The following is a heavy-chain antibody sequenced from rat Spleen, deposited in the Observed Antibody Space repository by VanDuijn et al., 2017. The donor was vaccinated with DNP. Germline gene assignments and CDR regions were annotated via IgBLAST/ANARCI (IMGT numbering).Heavy chain of an antibody. D-gene: IGHD1-2*01. Sequence: VQLKESGPGLVQPSQTLSLTCTVSGFSLTDYSVHWVRQPPGKGLEWMGRMRYDGDTYYNSTVQSRLSISRDTSKSQVFLKMNSLQPEDTGTYYCARLGKVEVDYYYRSYYWYFDFWGPGTMVTVSS. CDR3: ARLGKVEVDYYYRSYYWYFDF. J-gene: IGHJ1*01. CDR1: GFSLTDYS. CDR2: MRYDGDT. V-gene: IGHV2S30*01.